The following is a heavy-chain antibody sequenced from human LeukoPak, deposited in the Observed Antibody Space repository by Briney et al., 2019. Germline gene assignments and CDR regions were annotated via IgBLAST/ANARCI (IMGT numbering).Heavy chain of an antibody. Sequence: GGSLRLSCAASGFTFSSYWIHWVRQAPGKGLVWVSRINSDGSSTSYADSVKGRFTISRDNAKNTLYLQMNSLRAEDTAVYYCARDGLFGYSYGSYYYYYYGMDVWGQGTTVTVSS. V-gene: IGHV3-74*01. CDR3: ARDGLFGYSYGSYYYYYYGMDV. J-gene: IGHJ6*02. CDR2: INSDGSST. D-gene: IGHD5-18*01. CDR1: GFTFSSYW.